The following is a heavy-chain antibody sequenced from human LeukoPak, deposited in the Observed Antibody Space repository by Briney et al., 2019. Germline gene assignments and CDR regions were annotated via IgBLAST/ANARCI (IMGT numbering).Heavy chain of an antibody. Sequence: PGRSLRLSCTASGFTLGDYTITWIRQAPGKGLEWVGFIRKKADGGTPEYAASVKGRFIISRDDSKSIAYLQMNSLKTDDTAVYYCTKDPPTRYWGQGTLVSVSS. D-gene: IGHD1-26*01. J-gene: IGHJ4*02. CDR1: GFTLGDYT. CDR2: IRKKADGGTP. CDR3: TKDPPTRY. V-gene: IGHV3-49*03.